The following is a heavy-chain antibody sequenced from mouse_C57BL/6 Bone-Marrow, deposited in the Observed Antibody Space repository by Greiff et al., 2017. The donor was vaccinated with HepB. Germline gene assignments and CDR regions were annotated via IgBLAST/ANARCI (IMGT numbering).Heavy chain of an antibody. Sequence: EVKLMESGEGLVKPGGSLKLSCAASGFTFSSYAMSWVRQTPEKRLEWVAYISSGGDYIYYADTVKGRFTISRENARNTLYLQMSSLKSEDTAMYYCTRDRPITTVVANYAMDYWGQGTSVTVSS. D-gene: IGHD1-1*01. J-gene: IGHJ4*01. CDR3: TRDRPITTVVANYAMDY. V-gene: IGHV5-9-1*02. CDR1: GFTFSSYA. CDR2: ISSGGDYI.